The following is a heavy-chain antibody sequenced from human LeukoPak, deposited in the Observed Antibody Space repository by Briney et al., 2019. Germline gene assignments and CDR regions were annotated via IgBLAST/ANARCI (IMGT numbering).Heavy chain of an antibody. CDR2: ISGSGGST. V-gene: IGHV3-23*01. Sequence: PGGSLRLSCAASGFTLSSYAMSWVRQAPGKGLEWVSAISGSGGSTYYADSVKGRFTISRDNSKNTLYLQMNSLRAEDTAVYYCATFTLGYCSSTSCYTLYYYYYGMDVWGQGTTVTVSS. CDR1: GFTLSSYA. CDR3: ATFTLGYCSSTSCYTLYYYYYGMDV. J-gene: IGHJ6*02. D-gene: IGHD2-2*02.